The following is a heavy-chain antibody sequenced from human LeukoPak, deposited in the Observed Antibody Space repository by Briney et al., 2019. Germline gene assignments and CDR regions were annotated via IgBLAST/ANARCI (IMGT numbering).Heavy chain of an antibody. CDR1: GGSISSSSYY. Sequence: PSETLSLTCTVSGGSISSSSYYWGWIRQPPGKGLEWIGSIYYSGSTYYNPSLKSRVTISVDTSKNQFSLKLSSVTAADTAVYYCARRRPMRGFGTNWFDPWGQGTLVTVSS. J-gene: IGHJ5*02. CDR3: ARRRPMRGFGTNWFDP. V-gene: IGHV4-39*01. D-gene: IGHD3-10*01. CDR2: IYYSGST.